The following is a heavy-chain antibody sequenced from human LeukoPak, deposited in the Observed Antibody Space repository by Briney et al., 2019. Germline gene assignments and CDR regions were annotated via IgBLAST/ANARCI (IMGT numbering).Heavy chain of an antibody. D-gene: IGHD2-2*02. CDR3: AREWVVVPAAIWAWDY. CDR2: INYSGNT. J-gene: IGHJ4*02. V-gene: IGHV4-59*08. Sequence: SETLSLTCTVSGDSIGTNYWHWVRQPPGKGLEWIGFINYSGNTNHNPSLKSRVTISVDTSKNQFSLKLSSVTAADTAVYYCAREWVVVPAAIWAWDYWGQGTLVTVSS. CDR1: GDSIGTNY.